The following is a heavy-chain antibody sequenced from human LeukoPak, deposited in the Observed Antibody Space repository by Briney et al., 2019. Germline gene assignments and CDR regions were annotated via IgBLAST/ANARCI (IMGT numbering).Heavy chain of an antibody. CDR1: GGTFSSYA. Sequence: ASVKVSCQASGGTFSSYAISWVRQAPGQGLERMGRIIPILGIANYAQKFQGRVTITADKSTSTAYMELSSLRSEDTAVYYCARDGNLITMVRGPLCMDVWGQGTTVTVSS. CDR3: ARDGNLITMVRGPLCMDV. V-gene: IGHV1-69*04. CDR2: IIPILGIA. J-gene: IGHJ6*02. D-gene: IGHD3-10*01.